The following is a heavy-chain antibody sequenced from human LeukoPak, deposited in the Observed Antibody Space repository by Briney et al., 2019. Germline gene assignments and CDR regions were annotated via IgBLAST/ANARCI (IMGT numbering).Heavy chain of an antibody. J-gene: IGHJ6*03. Sequence: ASVKVSCKASGGTFSSYAISWVRQAPGQGLEWMGWTSAYNGNTNYAQKLQGRVTMTTDTSTSTAYMELRSLRSDDTAVYYCARVYDFWSGYYLDYYYYYMDVWGKGTTVTVSS. V-gene: IGHV1-18*01. CDR1: GGTFSSYA. CDR3: ARVYDFWSGYYLDYYYYYMDV. CDR2: TSAYNGNT. D-gene: IGHD3-3*01.